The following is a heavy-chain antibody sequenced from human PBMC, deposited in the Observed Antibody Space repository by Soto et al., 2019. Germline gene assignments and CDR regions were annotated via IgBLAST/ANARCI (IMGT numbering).Heavy chain of an antibody. D-gene: IGHD3-10*01. V-gene: IGHV1-69*13. CDR1: GGTFSSYA. CDR2: IIPIFGTA. Sequence: GASVKVSCKASGGTFSSYAISWVRQAPGQGLEWMGGIIPIFGTANYAQKFQGRVTITADESTSTAYKELSSLRSEDTAVYYCARAKGRSQRSYYSTSHYYGMDVWGQGTTVTVSS. CDR3: ARAKGRSQRSYYSTSHYYGMDV. J-gene: IGHJ6*02.